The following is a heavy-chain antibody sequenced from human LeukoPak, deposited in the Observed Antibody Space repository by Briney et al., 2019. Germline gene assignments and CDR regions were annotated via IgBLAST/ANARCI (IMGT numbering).Heavy chain of an antibody. Sequence: ASVKVSCKASGYTFTSYYMHWVRQAPGQGLEWMGIINPSGCSTSYAQKFQGRVTMTRDTSTSTVYMELSSLRSEDTAVYYCARENLDQPLGTAVDYWGQGTLVTVSS. V-gene: IGHV1-46*01. D-gene: IGHD2-2*01. CDR1: GYTFTSYY. CDR2: INPSGCST. CDR3: ARENLDQPLGTAVDY. J-gene: IGHJ4*02.